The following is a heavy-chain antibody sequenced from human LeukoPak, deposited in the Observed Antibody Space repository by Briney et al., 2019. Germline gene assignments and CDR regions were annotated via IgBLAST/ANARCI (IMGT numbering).Heavy chain of an antibody. CDR2: IIPNSGGT. CDR3: AASGDCYNQQPTAY. Sequence: ASVKISCKTSGYTFTGQYLHWVRQAPGQGLEWMVWIIPNSGGTESAQKFQGRVIMTRDTSISTCYMELRSLSSDDTAVYYCAASGDCYNQQPTAYWGQGTLVTVSS. J-gene: IGHJ4*02. CDR1: GYTFTGQY. D-gene: IGHD2-21*02. V-gene: IGHV1-2*02.